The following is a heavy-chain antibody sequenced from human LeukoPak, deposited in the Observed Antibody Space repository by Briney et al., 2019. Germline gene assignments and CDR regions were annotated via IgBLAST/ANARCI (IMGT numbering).Heavy chain of an antibody. CDR1: GYTFTSYG. D-gene: IGHD3-3*01. V-gene: IGHV1-18*01. J-gene: IGHJ4*02. Sequence: ASVKVSCKASGYTFTSYGISWVRQAPGQGLEWMGWISAYNGNTNYAQKLQGRVTMTTDTSTSTAYMELRSLRSDDTAVYYCAREAYYDFWSGYYTQFYYFDYWGQGTLVTDSS. CDR2: ISAYNGNT. CDR3: AREAYYDFWSGYYTQFYYFDY.